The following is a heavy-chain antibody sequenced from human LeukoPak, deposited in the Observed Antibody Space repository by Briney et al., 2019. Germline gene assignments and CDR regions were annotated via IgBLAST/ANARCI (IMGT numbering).Heavy chain of an antibody. J-gene: IGHJ4*02. D-gene: IGHD6-6*01. CDR2: INSDGSST. V-gene: IGHV3-74*01. CDR3: ARHFGSSSSLPFEY. Sequence: QPGGSLRLSCAASGFTFSTYWIHWVRQAPGKGLVWVSRINSDGSSTNYADSVKGRFTISRDNAKNTLYLQMNSLRAEDTAVYYCARHFGSSSSLPFEYWGQGTLVTVSS. CDR1: GFTFSTYW.